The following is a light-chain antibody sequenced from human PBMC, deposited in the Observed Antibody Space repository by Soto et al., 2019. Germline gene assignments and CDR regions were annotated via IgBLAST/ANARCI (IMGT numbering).Light chain of an antibody. V-gene: IGLV1-40*01. CDR1: SSNIGAGYD. Sequence: QSVLTQPPSVSGSPGQRGTISCTGSSSNIGAGYDVHWYQQFPGTAPKVLIYANSIRPSGGPDRFSGSKSGTSASLAITGLQAEDEADYYCQSYDSSLSGVVFGGGTKLTVL. CDR2: ANS. CDR3: QSYDSSLSGVV. J-gene: IGLJ3*02.